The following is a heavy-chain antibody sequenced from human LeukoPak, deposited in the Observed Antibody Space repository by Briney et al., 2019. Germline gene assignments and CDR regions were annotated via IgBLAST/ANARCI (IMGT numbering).Heavy chain of an antibody. D-gene: IGHD3-22*01. V-gene: IGHV4-39*01. CDR3: ARQVTMIVVVIDKTDY. Sequence: PSETLSLTCTVSGGSISSSSYYWGWIRQPPGKGLEWIGGIYYSGSTYYNPSLKSRVTISVDTSKNQFSLKLSSVTAADTAVYYCARQVTMIVVVIDKTDYWGQGTLVTVSS. CDR1: GGSISSSSYY. CDR2: IYYSGST. J-gene: IGHJ4*02.